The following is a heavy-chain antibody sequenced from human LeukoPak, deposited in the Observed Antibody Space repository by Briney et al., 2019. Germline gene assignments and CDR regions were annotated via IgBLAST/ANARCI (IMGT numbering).Heavy chain of an antibody. D-gene: IGHD1-1*01. Sequence: SETLSLTCAVYGGSFSGYYWSWIRQPPGKGLEWIGEINHSGSTNYNPSLKSRVTISVDTSKNQFSLKLSSVTAADTAVYYCARGPYNWNDRTFDYWGQGTLVTVSS. J-gene: IGHJ4*02. CDR3: ARGPYNWNDRTFDY. V-gene: IGHV4-34*01. CDR2: INHSGST. CDR1: GGSFSGYY.